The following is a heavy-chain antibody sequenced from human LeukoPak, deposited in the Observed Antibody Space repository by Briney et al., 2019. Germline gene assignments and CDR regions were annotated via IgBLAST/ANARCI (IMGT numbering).Heavy chain of an antibody. CDR2: INTDGSTTYTT. V-gene: IGHV3-74*03. J-gene: IGHJ3*01. CDR3: ARGYSLLVGTSAYYRDALDL. CDR1: GFTFNSYW. D-gene: IGHD3-22*01. Sequence: GGSLRLSCAASGFTFNSYWMHWVRQAPGKGLEWVSRINTDGSTTYTTKYASSVEGRFTISRDNAKNTLYLQMNSLRVEDTAVYFCARGYSLLVGTSAYYRDALDLWGQGTMVTVSS.